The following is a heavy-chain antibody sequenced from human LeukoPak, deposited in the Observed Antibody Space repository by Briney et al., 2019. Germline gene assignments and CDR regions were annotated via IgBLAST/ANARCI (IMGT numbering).Heavy chain of an antibody. CDR1: GFTFSSYA. J-gene: IGHJ6*02. CDR2: ISGSGGST. D-gene: IGHD6-19*01. Sequence: GGSLRLSCAASGFTFSSYAMSWVRQAPGKGLEWVSAISGSGGSTYYADSVKGRFTISRDNSKNTLYLQMNSLRAEDTAVYYCAKSWGYSSGWVSYYYGMDVWGQGTTVTVSS. V-gene: IGHV3-23*01. CDR3: AKSWGYSSGWVSYYYGMDV.